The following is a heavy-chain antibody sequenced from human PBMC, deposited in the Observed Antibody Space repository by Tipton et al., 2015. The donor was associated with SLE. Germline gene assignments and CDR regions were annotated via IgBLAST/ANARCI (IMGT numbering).Heavy chain of an antibody. D-gene: IGHD1-26*01. V-gene: IGHV4-4*08. J-gene: IGHJ3*02. Sequence: TLSLTCTVSGGSISSYYWSWIRQPPGKGLEWIGRIYTSGSTNYHTSLRSRVTVSLDTSKNQISLNLTSVTAADTALYCCAREGIVGATGGAFDIWGQGTMVTVSS. CDR3: AREGIVGATGGAFDI. CDR2: IYTSGST. CDR1: GGSISSYY.